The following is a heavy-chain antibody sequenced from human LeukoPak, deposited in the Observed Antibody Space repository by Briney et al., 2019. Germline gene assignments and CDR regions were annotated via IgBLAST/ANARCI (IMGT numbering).Heavy chain of an antibody. CDR2: IYYSGST. J-gene: IGHJ5*02. CDR1: GGSISSSSYY. D-gene: IGHD3-22*01. CDR3: ARGNTYYYDSSGYNWFDP. V-gene: IGHV4-39*07. Sequence: SETLSLTCTVSGGSISSSSYYWGWIRQPPGKGLEWIGSIYYSGSTYYNPSLKSRVTISVDTSKNQFSLKLSSVTAADTAVYYCARGNTYYYDSSGYNWFDPWGQGTLVTVSS.